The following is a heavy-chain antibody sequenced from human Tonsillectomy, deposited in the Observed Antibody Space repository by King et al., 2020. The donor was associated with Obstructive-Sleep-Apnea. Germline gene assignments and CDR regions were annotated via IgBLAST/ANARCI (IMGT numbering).Heavy chain of an antibody. CDR3: ARVLGAAGPDYFFDY. CDR1: GGSFSAYY. V-gene: IGHV4-34*01. CDR2: INHSGST. Sequence: VQLQQWGAGLLKPSETLSLTCAVYGGSFSAYYWGWIRQPPGKGLEWIGEINHSGSTNCNSSHKIRVTISVETSRNQFSLKRHSVTAADTAVYYCARVLGAAGPDYFFDYWGQGTLVTVSS. J-gene: IGHJ4*02. D-gene: IGHD1-26*01.